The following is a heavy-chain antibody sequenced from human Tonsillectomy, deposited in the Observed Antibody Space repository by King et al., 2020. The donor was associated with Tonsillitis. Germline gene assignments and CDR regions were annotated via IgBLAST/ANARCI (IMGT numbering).Heavy chain of an antibody. CDR3: ARLRCGSGGQVDY. CDR1: GGSISSSSYY. Sequence: QLQESGPGLVKPSETLSLTCTVSGGSISSSSYYWGWIRQPPGKGLEWIGTIYYSGSTYYNPSLKSRVHISVDTSKNQFSLKLSSVTAAYTAVYYCARLRCGSGGQVDYWGQGTLVTVSS. J-gene: IGHJ4*02. CDR2: IYYSGST. V-gene: IGHV4-39*01. D-gene: IGHD3-10*01.